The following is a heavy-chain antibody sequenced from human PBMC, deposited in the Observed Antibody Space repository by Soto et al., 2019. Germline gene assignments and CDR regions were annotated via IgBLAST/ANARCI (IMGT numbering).Heavy chain of an antibody. CDR1: GYTFSSYG. CDR3: ARDKDYGSGYCFDY. D-gene: IGHD3-10*01. J-gene: IGHJ4*02. CDR2: IIPILGIA. Sequence: QVQLVQSGAEVKKPGASVTVSCKASGYTFSSYGISWARQAPGQGLEWMGRIIPILGIANYAQKFQGRVTITADKSTSTAYMELSSLRSEDTAVYYCARDKDYGSGYCFDYWGQGTLVTVSS. V-gene: IGHV1-69*04.